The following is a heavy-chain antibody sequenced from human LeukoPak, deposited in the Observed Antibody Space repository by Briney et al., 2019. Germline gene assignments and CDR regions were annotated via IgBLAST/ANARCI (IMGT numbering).Heavy chain of an antibody. V-gene: IGHV3-30*18. CDR2: ISYDGSNK. D-gene: IGHD3-22*01. CDR3: AKVAYYYDSSGNQYFQH. CDR1: GFTFSSYG. J-gene: IGHJ1*01. Sequence: GGSLRLSCAASGFTFSSYGMHWVRQAPGKGLEWVAVISYDGSNKYYADSVKGRFTISRDNSKNTLYLQMNSLRAEDTAVYYCAKVAYYYDSSGNQYFQHWGQGTLVTVSS.